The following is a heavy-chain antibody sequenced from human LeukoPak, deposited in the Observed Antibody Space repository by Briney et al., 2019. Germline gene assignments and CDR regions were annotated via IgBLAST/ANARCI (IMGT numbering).Heavy chain of an antibody. CDR2: IQQDGRDK. CDR1: GLSLGSYW. J-gene: IGHJ4*02. CDR3: ARVWRGYDILTGYYSLYYFDY. V-gene: IGHV3-7*01. Sequence: PRGSLRLSCAASGLSLGSYWMRWVRQAPGKGLEWVAKIQQDGRDKNYVDSVKGRFTISRDNAKNSLYLQMNSLRAEDTAVYYCARVWRGYDILTGYYSLYYFDYWGQGTLVTVPS. D-gene: IGHD3-9*01.